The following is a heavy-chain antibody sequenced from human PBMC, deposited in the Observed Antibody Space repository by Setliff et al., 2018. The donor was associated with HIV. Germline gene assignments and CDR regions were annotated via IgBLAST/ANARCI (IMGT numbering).Heavy chain of an antibody. J-gene: IGHJ3*02. CDR3: AREAEYYYDKGGTFDI. D-gene: IGHD3-22*01. CDR1: GGSISSGSYY. CDR2: IQTSGST. Sequence: SETLSLTCTVSGGSISSGSYYWSWIRQPAGKGLEWIGHIQTSGSTHNNPSLKGRVTISVDTSKNQFSLKLSSVTAADTAVYYCAREAEYYYDKGGTFDIWGQGTMVTVSS. V-gene: IGHV4-61*09.